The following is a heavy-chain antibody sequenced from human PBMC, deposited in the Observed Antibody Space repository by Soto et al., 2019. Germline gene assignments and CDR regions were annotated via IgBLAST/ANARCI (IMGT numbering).Heavy chain of an antibody. J-gene: IGHJ4*02. CDR3: GKERRGSGWSVCNY. CDR2: ISGSGDSA. D-gene: IGHD6-19*01. Sequence: GGSLRLSCAASGFTFRDYAMNWVRQARGKGLEWVADISGSGDSARHADSVKGRFIISRDNSKNTLFLHMNSLRVDDTAVYYCGKERRGSGWSVCNYWGQGTLVTVSS. CDR1: GFTFRDYA. V-gene: IGHV3-23*01.